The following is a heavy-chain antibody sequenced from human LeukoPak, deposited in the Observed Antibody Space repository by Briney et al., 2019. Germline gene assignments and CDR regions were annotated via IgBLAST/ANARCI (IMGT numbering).Heavy chain of an antibody. D-gene: IGHD3-9*01. V-gene: IGHV3-21*01. Sequence: PGGSLRLSCAASGFTFSSYSMNWVRQAPGKGLEWVSSISSSSSYIYYADSVKGRFTISRDNAKNSLYLRMNSLRAEDTAVYYCARTYYDILTGYYLSAFDIWGQGTMVTVSS. CDR3: ARTYYDILTGYYLSAFDI. CDR2: ISSSSSYI. J-gene: IGHJ3*02. CDR1: GFTFSSYS.